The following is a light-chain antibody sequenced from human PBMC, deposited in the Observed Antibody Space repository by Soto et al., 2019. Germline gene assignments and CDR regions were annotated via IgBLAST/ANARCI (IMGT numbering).Light chain of an antibody. CDR2: AAS. V-gene: IGKV1-39*01. Sequence: DIQRTQSPSSLSASVGARITITCRASQSISRYLNWYQHKPGTAPNLLINAASILERGVPSXFSGGGSXTEXTLNISSLQPDDFATYYCQQTYSAPQWTFGPGTKGDIK. J-gene: IGKJ1*01. CDR3: QQTYSAPQWT. CDR1: QSISRY.